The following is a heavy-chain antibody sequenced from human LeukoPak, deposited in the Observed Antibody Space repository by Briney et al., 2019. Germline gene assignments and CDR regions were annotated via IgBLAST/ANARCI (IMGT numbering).Heavy chain of an antibody. CDR2: IYWDGRT. CDR1: GVNLRDHA. V-gene: IGHV3-9*01. CDR3: ARDYPDGGGGRYFDWLPVF. J-gene: IGHJ4*02. D-gene: IGHD3-9*01. Sequence: GGSLRLSCVGSGVNLRDHAMHWVRQVPGKGLEWVSGIYWDGRTDCADSVRGRFTTSRDNAKNSLYLQMNSLRVEDTAVYYCARDYPDGGGGRYFDWLPVFWGQGTLVTVSS.